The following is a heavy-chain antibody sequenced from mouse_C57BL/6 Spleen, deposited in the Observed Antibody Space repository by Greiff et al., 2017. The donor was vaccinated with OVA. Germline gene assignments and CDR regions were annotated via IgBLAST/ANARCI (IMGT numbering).Heavy chain of an antibody. CDR3: ARGNWDNYFDY. CDR1: GYTFTSYW. D-gene: IGHD4-1*01. J-gene: IGHJ2*01. CDR2: IDPSDSYT. V-gene: IGHV1-69*01. Sequence: VQLQQPGAELVTPGASVKLSCKASGYTFTSYWMHWVKQRPGQGLEWIGEIDPSDSYTNYNQKFKGKSTLTVDKSSSTAYMQLSSLTSEDSAVYYCARGNWDNYFDYWGQGTTLTVSS.